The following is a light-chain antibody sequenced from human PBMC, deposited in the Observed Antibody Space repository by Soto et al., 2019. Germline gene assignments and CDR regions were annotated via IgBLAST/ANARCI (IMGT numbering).Light chain of an antibody. CDR2: DVS. CDR1: SSDVGGYNY. V-gene: IGLV2-11*01. J-gene: IGLJ1*01. CDR3: CSYAGSYTLGV. Sequence: QSALTQPRSVSGSPGQSVTISCTGTSSDVGGYNYVSWYQQHPGKAPKLMIYDVSKRPSGVPDRFSGSKSGNTASLTISGLQAEDEADYSSCSYAGSYTLGVFGTGTKVPVL.